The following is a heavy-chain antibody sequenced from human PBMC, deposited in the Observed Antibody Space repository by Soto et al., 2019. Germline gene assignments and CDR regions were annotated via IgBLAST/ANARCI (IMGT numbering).Heavy chain of an antibody. D-gene: IGHD1-7*01. Sequence: QVQLVESGGGVVQPGRSLRLSCAASGFTFSSYAMHWVRQAPGKGLEWVAVISYDGSNKYYADSVKGRFTISRDNYKNTLYLQMNSLRAEDTAVYYCARDLASGTDDRAYGMDVWGQGTTVTVSS. CDR1: GFTFSSYA. CDR3: ARDLASGTDDRAYGMDV. CDR2: ISYDGSNK. J-gene: IGHJ6*02. V-gene: IGHV3-30-3*01.